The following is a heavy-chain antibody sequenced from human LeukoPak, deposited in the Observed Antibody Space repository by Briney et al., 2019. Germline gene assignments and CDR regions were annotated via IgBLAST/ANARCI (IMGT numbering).Heavy chain of an antibody. V-gene: IGHV3-21*01. J-gene: IGHJ4*02. CDR1: GFTFSSYS. CDR2: ISSSSSYI. CDR3: ARDLIAAAGTFDY. D-gene: IGHD6-13*01. Sequence: GGSLRLSCAASGFTFSSYSMNWVRRAPGKGLEWVSSISSSSSYIYYADSVKGRFTISRDNAKNSLYLQMNSLRAEDTAVYYCARDLIAAAGTFDYWGQGTLVTVSS.